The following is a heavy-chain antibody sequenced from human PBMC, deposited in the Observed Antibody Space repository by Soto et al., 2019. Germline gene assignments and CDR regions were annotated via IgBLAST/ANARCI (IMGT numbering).Heavy chain of an antibody. Sequence: PGGSLRLSCAASRFTFNNYAMSWVRQAPGKGLEWVSGISGGGGSTHYADSVKGRFTISRDNSKNTLYLQMNSLRAEDTAVYYCAKDWGSSWYSPFDYWGQGTLVTVSS. J-gene: IGHJ4*02. V-gene: IGHV3-23*01. CDR3: AKDWGSSWYSPFDY. CDR2: ISGGGGST. CDR1: RFTFNNYA. D-gene: IGHD6-13*01.